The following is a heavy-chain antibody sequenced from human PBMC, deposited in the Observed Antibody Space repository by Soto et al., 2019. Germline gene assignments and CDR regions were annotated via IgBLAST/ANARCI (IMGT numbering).Heavy chain of an antibody. D-gene: IGHD3-22*01. CDR3: AREGLYYYDSSGYYGSGAFDI. CDR1: GFTFSSYA. CDR2: ISGSGGST. V-gene: IGHV3-23*01. Sequence: GGSLRLSCAASGFTFSSYAMSWVRQAPGKGLEWVSAISGSGGSTYYADSVKGRFTISRDNFKNTLYLQMNSLRAEDTAVYYCAREGLYYYDSSGYYGSGAFDIWGQGTMVTVS. J-gene: IGHJ3*02.